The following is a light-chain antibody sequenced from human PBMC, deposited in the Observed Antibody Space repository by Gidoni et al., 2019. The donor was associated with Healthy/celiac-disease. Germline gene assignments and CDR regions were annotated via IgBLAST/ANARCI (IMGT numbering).Light chain of an antibody. V-gene: IGKV1-5*03. CDR3: QQYGGT. CDR1: HSIISW. Sequence: DIQMTQSPSTLSASVGDRVTITCRASHSIISWLAWYQPKPGKSPKLLIYKASSFESGVPSSFSCRGSGTEFTLTLSRLQPDVFATYYCQQYGGTFGQGTKVEIK. CDR2: KAS. J-gene: IGKJ1*01.